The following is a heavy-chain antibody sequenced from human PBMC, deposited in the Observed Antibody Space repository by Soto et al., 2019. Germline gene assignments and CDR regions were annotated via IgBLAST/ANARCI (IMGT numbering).Heavy chain of an antibody. CDR1: GFTLSTFA. CDR2: ITGSGSQI. Sequence: GGSLRLSCAVSGFTLSTFAMTWVRQAPGKGLECVSGITGSGSQIHYADSVKGRFTISKDNSTTTLYLQMDSLRAGDRAVYFCAKDAVYKDGLWLMEQWGQGTQVTVSS. D-gene: IGHD1-1*01. CDR3: AKDAVYKDGLWLMEQ. V-gene: IGHV3-23*01. J-gene: IGHJ4*02.